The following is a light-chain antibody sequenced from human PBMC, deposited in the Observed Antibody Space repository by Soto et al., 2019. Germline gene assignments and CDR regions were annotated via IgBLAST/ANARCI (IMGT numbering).Light chain of an antibody. CDR1: SSDVGNYNR. CDR2: EVS. CDR3: SSYTSSSTYV. Sequence: QSALTQPPSVSGSHGQSVTISCTGTSSDVGNYNRVSWYQQPPGTAPKVIIYEVSNRPSGVPDRFSGSKSGNTASLTISGLQAEDEADYYCSSYTSSSTYVFGTGTKLTVL. J-gene: IGLJ1*01. V-gene: IGLV2-18*02.